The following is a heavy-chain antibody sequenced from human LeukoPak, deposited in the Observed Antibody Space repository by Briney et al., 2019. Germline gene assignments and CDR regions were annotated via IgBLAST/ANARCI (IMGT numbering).Heavy chain of an antibody. Sequence: ASEKVSCKASGDTFTSYYMHWVRQAPGQGLEWMGIINPSGGSTSYAQKFQGRVTMTRDTSTSTVYMELSSLRSEDTAVYYCAREKAYDSSGYYNLDYRGQGTLVTVSS. CDR2: INPSGGST. D-gene: IGHD3-22*01. J-gene: IGHJ4*02. CDR1: GDTFTSYY. CDR3: AREKAYDSSGYYNLDY. V-gene: IGHV1-46*01.